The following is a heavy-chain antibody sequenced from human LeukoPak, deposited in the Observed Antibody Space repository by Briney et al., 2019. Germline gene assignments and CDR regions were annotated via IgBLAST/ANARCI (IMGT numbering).Heavy chain of an antibody. V-gene: IGHV4-59*12. D-gene: IGHD5-12*01. CDR2: IYYTVST. CDR1: RVSTTRYY. Sequence: SETLSLTPAVSRVSTTRYYWSCVREPPGQGLGCSGDIYYTVSTNYNPSLKCRVTISVDTSKNQFSLKLSSVTAADTAVYYCATRVATYLYYYYYMDVWGKGTTVTVPS. CDR3: ATRVATYLYYYYYMDV. J-gene: IGHJ6*03.